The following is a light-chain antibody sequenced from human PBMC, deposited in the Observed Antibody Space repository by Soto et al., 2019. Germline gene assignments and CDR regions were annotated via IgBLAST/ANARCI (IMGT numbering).Light chain of an antibody. V-gene: IGLV1-47*01. CDR1: SSNIGSNF. J-gene: IGLJ3*02. Sequence: QSVLTQPPSASGTPGQRVTISCSGSSSNIGSNFVYWYQQFPGTAPKLLIYRNNQRPSEVPDRFSGSKSGTSASLAISGLPSEDEADYYCAAWDDSLSGWVFGGGTKLTVL. CDR3: AAWDDSLSGWV. CDR2: RNN.